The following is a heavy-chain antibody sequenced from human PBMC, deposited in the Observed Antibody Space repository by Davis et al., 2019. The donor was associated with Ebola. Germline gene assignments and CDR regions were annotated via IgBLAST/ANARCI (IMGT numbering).Heavy chain of an antibody. V-gene: IGHV3-7*01. CDR1: GFTFSSYW. J-gene: IGHJ6*02. CDR3: AKPLPRLYGMDV. Sequence: GGSLRLSCAASGFTFSSYWMSWVRQAPGKGLEWVANIKQDGIEKYYVDSVKGRFTISRDNSKNTLYLQMNSLRAEDTAVYYCAKPLPRLYGMDVWGQGTTVTVSS. CDR2: IKQDGIEK.